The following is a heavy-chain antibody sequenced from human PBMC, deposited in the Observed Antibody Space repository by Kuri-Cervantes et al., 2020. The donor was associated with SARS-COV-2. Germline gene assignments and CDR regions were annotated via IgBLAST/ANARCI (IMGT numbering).Heavy chain of an antibody. V-gene: IGHV4-34*01. CDR2: INHSGST. CDR1: GGSFSGYY. Sequence: SETLSLTCAVYGGSFSGYYWSWIRQPPGKGLEWIGEINHSGSTNYNPSLKSRVTISVDTSKNQFSLKLSSVTAADTAVYYCARQASIVGATTGFDYWGQGTLVTVSS. J-gene: IGHJ4*02. CDR3: ARQASIVGATTGFDY. D-gene: IGHD1-26*01.